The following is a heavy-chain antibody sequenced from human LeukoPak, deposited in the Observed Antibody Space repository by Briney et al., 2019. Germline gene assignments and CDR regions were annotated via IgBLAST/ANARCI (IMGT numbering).Heavy chain of an antibody. Sequence: GESLKISCKGSGYSFTSYWIGWVRQMPGKGLEWMGIIDPGDSDTRYSPSFQGQVTISADKSISTAYLQWSSLKASDTAMYYCARLGVIAARPRNAFDIWGQGTMVTVSS. J-gene: IGHJ3*02. CDR2: IDPGDSDT. CDR1: GYSFTSYW. V-gene: IGHV5-51*01. CDR3: ARLGVIAARPRNAFDI. D-gene: IGHD6-6*01.